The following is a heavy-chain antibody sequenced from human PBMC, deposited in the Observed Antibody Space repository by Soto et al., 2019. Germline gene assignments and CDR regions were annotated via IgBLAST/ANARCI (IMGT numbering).Heavy chain of an antibody. V-gene: IGHV1-18*01. CDR1: GYTFRSYG. CDR2: ISGYNGNT. Sequence: ASVKVSCKASGYTFRSYGISWVRQAPGQGLEWMGWISGYNGNTHYSQKFQGKVTMTTDTSTSTAYMELRNLRSDDTAAYYCAKADSNYAGRFSYYYMDVWGTGTMVTVSS. J-gene: IGHJ6*03. CDR3: AKADSNYAGRFSYYYMDV. D-gene: IGHD4-4*01.